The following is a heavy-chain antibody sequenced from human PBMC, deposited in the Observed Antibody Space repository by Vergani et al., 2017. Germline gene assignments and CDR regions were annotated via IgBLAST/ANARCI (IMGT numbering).Heavy chain of an antibody. V-gene: IGHV1-46*03. CDR3: ARGDYGILAGYRY. CDR2: INPRGGHT. D-gene: IGHD3-9*01. J-gene: IGHJ4*02. CDR1: GSTFRNYS. Sequence: QVQVVQSGAEVKKSGASVKFSCKTSGSTFRNYSMPFVRQAPGQGLEWMGIINPRGGHTNYAQTFQGRGTMTRGTSTSTVYMELSILRSEATAIYYCARGDYGILAGYRYWGQGTLVTVSA.